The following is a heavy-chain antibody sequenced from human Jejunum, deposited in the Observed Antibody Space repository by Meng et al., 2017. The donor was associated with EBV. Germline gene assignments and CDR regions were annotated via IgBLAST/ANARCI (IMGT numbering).Heavy chain of an antibody. CDR2: ISSSGDVL. D-gene: IGHD6-13*01. J-gene: IGHJ4*02. CDR3: ARVRHGNSWVPLDY. Sequence: RLGEYGGSFVQTGGSLRPSCAVSGFTFSEHYMKWIRQAPGKGLQWVSSISSSGDVLNYEDSVKGRFTISRDNAKRSLLLQMNSLRVEDTAVYYCARVRHGNSWVPLDYWGQGTLVTVSS. V-gene: IGHV3-11*01. CDR1: GFTFSEHY.